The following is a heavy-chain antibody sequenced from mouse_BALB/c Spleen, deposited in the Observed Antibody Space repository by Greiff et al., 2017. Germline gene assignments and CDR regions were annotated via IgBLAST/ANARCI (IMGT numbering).Heavy chain of an antibody. Sequence: EVQRVESGGGLVQPGGSMKLSCVASGFTFSNYWMNWVRQSPEKGLEWVAEIRLKSNNYATHYAESVKGRFTISRDDSKSSVYLQMNNLRAEDTGIYYCTRREDGTRDYYAMDYWGQGTSVTVSS. J-gene: IGHJ4*01. CDR2: IRLKSNNYAT. CDR3: TRREDGTRDYYAMDY. D-gene: IGHD2-3*01. V-gene: IGHV6-6*02. CDR1: GFTFSNYW.